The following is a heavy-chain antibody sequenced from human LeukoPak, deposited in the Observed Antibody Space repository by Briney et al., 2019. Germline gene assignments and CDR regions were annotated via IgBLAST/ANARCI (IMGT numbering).Heavy chain of an antibody. CDR2: INPNSGGT. J-gene: IGHJ4*02. D-gene: IGHD3-22*01. Sequence: GASVRVSCKASGYTFTGYYMHWVRQAPGQGLEWMGWINPNSGGTNYAQKFQGRVTMTRDTSISTAYMELSRLRSDDTAVYYCAREDSSGYYYTFDYWGQGTLVTVSS. CDR1: GYTFTGYY. V-gene: IGHV1-2*02. CDR3: AREDSSGYYYTFDY.